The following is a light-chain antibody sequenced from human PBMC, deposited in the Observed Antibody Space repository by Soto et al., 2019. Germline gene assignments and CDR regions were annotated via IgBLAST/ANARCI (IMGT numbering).Light chain of an antibody. CDR1: QSVSSN. CDR3: QQHNNWPPWT. Sequence: EIVMTQSPATLSVSPGERATLSCRASQSVSSNLAWYQQKPGQAPRLLMYGASTRATGIPDRFSGSGSGTEFTLTISSLQSEDFAVYXCQQHNNWPPWTFGQGTKVEIK. CDR2: GAS. V-gene: IGKV3-15*01. J-gene: IGKJ1*01.